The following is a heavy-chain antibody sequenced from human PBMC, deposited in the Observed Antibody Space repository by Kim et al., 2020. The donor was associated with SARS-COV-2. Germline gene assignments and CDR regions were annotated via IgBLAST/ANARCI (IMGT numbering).Heavy chain of an antibody. D-gene: IGHD3-10*01. CDR3: ANFGY. V-gene: IGHV3-30*18. CDR2: SYDGSNK. J-gene: IGHJ4*02. Sequence: SYDGSNKYYADSVEGRFTVSRDNPKNTVFLQMDTLRTEDTAVYYCANFGYWGQGTLVTVSS.